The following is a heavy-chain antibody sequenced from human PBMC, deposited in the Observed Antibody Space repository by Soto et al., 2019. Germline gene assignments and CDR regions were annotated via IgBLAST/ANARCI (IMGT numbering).Heavy chain of an antibody. CDR1: GYTFTNYG. D-gene: IGHD2-15*01. J-gene: IGHJ3*02. CDR2: ISPYNGKT. CDR3: ARDIYGGNCCDAFDI. V-gene: IGHV1-18*01. Sequence: QAQLAQSGAEVKKPGASVNISCKASGYTFTNYGFIWVRQAPGHGLEWVGWISPYNGKTEYAQKSQGRVTMTRDKPTSTVYMELRSLRSDDTAVYYCARDIYGGNCCDAFDIWGQGTRVTVSS.